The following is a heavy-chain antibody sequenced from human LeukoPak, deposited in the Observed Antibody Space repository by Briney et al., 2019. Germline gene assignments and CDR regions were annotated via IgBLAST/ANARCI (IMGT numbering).Heavy chain of an antibody. CDR2: IIPILGIA. Sequence: SVKVSCKASGYTFTSYGISWVRQAPGQGLEWMGRIIPILGIANYAQKFQGRVTITADKSTSTAYMELSSLRSDDTAVYYCARPLDGTYYYYGMDVWGQGTTVTVSS. J-gene: IGHJ6*02. CDR3: ARPLDGTYYYYGMDV. V-gene: IGHV1-69*04. D-gene: IGHD1-14*01. CDR1: GYTFTSYG.